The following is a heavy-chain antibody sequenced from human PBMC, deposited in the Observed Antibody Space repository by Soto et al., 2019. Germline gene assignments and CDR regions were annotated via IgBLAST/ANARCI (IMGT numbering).Heavy chain of an antibody. V-gene: IGHV3-11*01. CDR3: ARVGLSGSGSYYGPKNYYYYYMDV. Sequence: GGSLRLSCAASGFTFSDYYMSWIRQAPGKGLEWVSYISSSGSTIYYADSVKGRFTISRDNAKNSLYLQMNSLRAEDTAVYYCARVGLSGSGSYYGPKNYYYYYMDVWGKGTTVTVSS. J-gene: IGHJ6*03. CDR2: ISSSGSTI. CDR1: GFTFSDYY. D-gene: IGHD3-10*01.